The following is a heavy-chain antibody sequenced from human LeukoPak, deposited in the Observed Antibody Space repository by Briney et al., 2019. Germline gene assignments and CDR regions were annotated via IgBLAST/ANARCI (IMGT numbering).Heavy chain of an antibody. Sequence: GGSLRLSCAASGFTFSSYGMSWVRQAPGKGLEWVAKIKQDGSEKDYVDSVKGRFIISRDNAKNSLYLQMNSLRVEDTAVYYCRVLRYFDWIYFDYWGQGTLVTVSS. V-gene: IGHV3-7*01. CDR1: GFTFSSYG. D-gene: IGHD3-9*01. CDR3: RVLRYFDWIYFDY. J-gene: IGHJ4*02. CDR2: IKQDGSEK.